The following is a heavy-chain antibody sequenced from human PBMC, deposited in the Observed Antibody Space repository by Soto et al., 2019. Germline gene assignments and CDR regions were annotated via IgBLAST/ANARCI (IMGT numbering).Heavy chain of an antibody. V-gene: IGHV1-58*01. CDR2: IVVGSGNT. CDR1: GFTFTSSA. Sequence: SVKVSCKASGFTFTSSAVQWVRQARGQRLEWIGWIVVGSGNTNYAQKFQERVTITRDMSTSTAYMELSSLRSEDTAVYYCAAVPILLWFGDPKDAFDIWGQGTMVTVSS. CDR3: AAVPILLWFGDPKDAFDI. J-gene: IGHJ3*02. D-gene: IGHD3-10*01.